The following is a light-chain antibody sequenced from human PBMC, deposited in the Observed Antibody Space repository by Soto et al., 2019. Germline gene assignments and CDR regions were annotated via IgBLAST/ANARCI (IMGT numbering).Light chain of an antibody. V-gene: IGKV1-5*03. CDR3: QQYSSHPWT. Sequence: DIQMTQSPSTLSASVGDRVTITCRASQSINSWLAWYQQKPGEAPILLIQRASNLGSGVPSRFSGSESGTEFTLTINSLQPDDFATYYCQQYSSHPWTFGQGTKVEIK. CDR1: QSINSW. J-gene: IGKJ1*01. CDR2: RAS.